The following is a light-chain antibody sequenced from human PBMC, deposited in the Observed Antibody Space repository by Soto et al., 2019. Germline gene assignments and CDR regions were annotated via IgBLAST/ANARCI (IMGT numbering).Light chain of an antibody. J-gene: IGLJ2*01. CDR3: SSYTTSTTRII. CDR2: EGS. Sequence: QSALTQPASVSGSPGQSITISCTGTSSDVGSYNLVSWYQQHPGKAPKLMIYEGSKRPSGVSNRFSGSKSDNTASLTISGLQAEDETDYYCSSYTTSTTRIIFGGGTKLTVL. CDR1: SSDVGSYNL. V-gene: IGLV2-14*02.